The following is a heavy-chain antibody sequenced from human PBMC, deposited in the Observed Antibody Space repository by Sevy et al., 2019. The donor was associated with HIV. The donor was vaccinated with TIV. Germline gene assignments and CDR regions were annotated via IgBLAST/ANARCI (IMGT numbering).Heavy chain of an antibody. CDR2: ISYDGSNK. D-gene: IGHD5-12*01. V-gene: IGHV3-30*18. CDR1: GFTFSSYG. Sequence: GGSLRLSCAASGFTFSSYGMHWVRQAPGKGLEWVAVISYDGSNKYYADSVKGRFTISRDNSKNTLYLQMNSLRAEDTAVYYCAKGRDGYKNYFDYWGQGTLVNVSS. J-gene: IGHJ4*02. CDR3: AKGRDGYKNYFDY.